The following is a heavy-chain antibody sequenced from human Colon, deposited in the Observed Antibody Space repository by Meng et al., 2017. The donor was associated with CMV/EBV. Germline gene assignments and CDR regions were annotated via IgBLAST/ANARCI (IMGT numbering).Heavy chain of an antibody. CDR1: EINISDYF. V-gene: IGHV3-11*01. J-gene: IGHJ4*02. CDR2: ISSGGSTM. D-gene: IGHD3-10*01. Sequence: GESLKISCEASEINISDYFMSWIRQAPGKGLEWVSYISSGGSTMYYADSVKGRFTISRDNARNSVYLQMSSLRAEDTAVYYCAGYSGVADPADDFWGQGTLVTVSS. CDR3: AGYSGVADPADDF.